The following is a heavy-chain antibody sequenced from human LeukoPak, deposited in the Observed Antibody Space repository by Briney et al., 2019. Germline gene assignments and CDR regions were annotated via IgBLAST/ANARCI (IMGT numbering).Heavy chain of an antibody. CDR1: GYTFNGYY. V-gene: IGHV1-69*04. CDR3: ARGYSYGYAVDY. J-gene: IGHJ4*02. D-gene: IGHD5-18*01. CDR2: IIPILGIA. Sequence: GASVKVSCKASGYTFNGYYIHWVRQAPGQGLEWMGRIIPILGIANYAQKFQGRVTITADKSTSTAYMELSSLRSEDTAVYYCARGYSYGYAVDYWGQGTLVTVSS.